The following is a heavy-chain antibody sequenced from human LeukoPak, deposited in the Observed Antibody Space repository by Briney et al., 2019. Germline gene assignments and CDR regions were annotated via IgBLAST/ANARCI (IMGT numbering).Heavy chain of an antibody. Sequence: GGSLRLSCAASGFTVSSHYMSWVRQAPGKGLEWVSVIHSGGSTYHANSVKGRFTISRDSSKNTVYLQMNSMSVEDRAVYYCASLAGDIWGQGTMVTVS. CDR3: ASLAGDI. D-gene: IGHD6-19*01. CDR1: GFTVSSHY. V-gene: IGHV3-66*02. CDR2: IHSGGST. J-gene: IGHJ3*02.